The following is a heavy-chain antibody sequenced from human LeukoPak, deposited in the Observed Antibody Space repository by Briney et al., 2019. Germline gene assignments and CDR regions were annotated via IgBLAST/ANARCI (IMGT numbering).Heavy chain of an antibody. Sequence: GGSLRLSCAASGFTFSSYAMSWVRQAPGKGLEWVSAIGGSGGSTYYADSVKGRFTISRDNSKNTLYLQMNSLRAEDTAVYYCARGGYIAHYYMDVWGKGTTVTVSS. CDR1: GFTFSSYA. CDR2: IGGSGGST. J-gene: IGHJ6*03. V-gene: IGHV3-23*01. CDR3: ARGGYIAHYYMDV. D-gene: IGHD5-18*01.